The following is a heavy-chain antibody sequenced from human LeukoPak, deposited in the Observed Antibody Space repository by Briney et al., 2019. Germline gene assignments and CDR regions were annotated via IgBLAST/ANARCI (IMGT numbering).Heavy chain of an antibody. D-gene: IGHD1-26*01. CDR1: GFTFSTYA. V-gene: IGHV3-23*01. CDR2: IGSSGGGT. Sequence: SGGSLRLSCAASGFTFSTYAMSWVRQAPGKGPEWVSVIGSSGGGTYYADSVKGRFTISRDNSKSTLYLRMNSLRAEDTAVYYCATLRGGTYYFDYWGQGTLVTVSS. CDR3: ATLRGGTYYFDY. J-gene: IGHJ4*02.